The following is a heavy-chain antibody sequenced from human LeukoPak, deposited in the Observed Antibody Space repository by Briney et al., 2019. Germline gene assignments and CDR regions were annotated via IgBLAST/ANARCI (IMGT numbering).Heavy chain of an antibody. D-gene: IGHD5-18*01. CDR1: GFTFSNHW. CDR3: ARGGSDTAMAHDY. V-gene: IGHV3-74*01. J-gene: IGHJ4*02. Sequence: GGSLRLSCAASGFTFSNHWMHWVRQAPGKGLMWVSRINRGGSRTDYADSVKGRFTISRDDAKNTLYLQLNSLRAEDTAVYFCARGGSDTAMAHDYWGQGTLATVSS. CDR2: INRGGSRT.